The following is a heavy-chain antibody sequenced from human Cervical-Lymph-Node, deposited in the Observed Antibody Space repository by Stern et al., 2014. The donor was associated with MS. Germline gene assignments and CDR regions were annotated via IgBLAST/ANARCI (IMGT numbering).Heavy chain of an antibody. CDR3: AREGETSDFFPFDY. CDR1: GGSMNSRPYY. J-gene: IGHJ4*02. CDR2: IYISGST. D-gene: IGHD3/OR15-3a*01. V-gene: IGHV4-61*02. Sequence: VQLVESGPGLVKPSQTLSLTCTVSGGSMNSRPYYWNWLRQPAGKALEWIGRIYISGSTNYNPSLESRVTISLDKSKNQPSLKLGSLTAADTAVYYCAREGETSDFFPFDYWGQGAQVIVSS.